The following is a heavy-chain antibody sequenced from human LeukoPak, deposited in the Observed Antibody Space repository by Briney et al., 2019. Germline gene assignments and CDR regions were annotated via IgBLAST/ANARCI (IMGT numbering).Heavy chain of an antibody. CDR3: ARHGAFEWIQRWLREFWDI. CDR2: IYYSGST. J-gene: IGHJ3*02. CDR1: GGSISSSSYY. Sequence: SETLSLTCTVSGGSISSSSYYWGWIRQPPGKGLEWIGSIYYSGSTYYNPSLKSRVTISVDTSKNQFSLKLSFVTAADTAVYYCARHGAFEWIQRWLREFWDIWGQGTMVTVSS. D-gene: IGHD5-18*01. V-gene: IGHV4-39*01.